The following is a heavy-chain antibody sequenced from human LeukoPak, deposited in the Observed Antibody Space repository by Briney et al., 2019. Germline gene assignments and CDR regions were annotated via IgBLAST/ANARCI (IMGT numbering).Heavy chain of an antibody. Sequence: GASVKVSCKVSGYTLTELSMHWVRQPPGKGLEGMGRFDPEDGETIYAQKFQGRVTMTEDTSTDTAYMELSSLRSEDTAVYYCATGGFGYRVRGVIIPPGWFDPWGQGTLVTVSS. CDR2: FDPEDGET. V-gene: IGHV1-24*01. D-gene: IGHD3-10*01. J-gene: IGHJ5*02. CDR3: ATGGFGYRVRGVIIPPGWFDP. CDR1: GYTLTELS.